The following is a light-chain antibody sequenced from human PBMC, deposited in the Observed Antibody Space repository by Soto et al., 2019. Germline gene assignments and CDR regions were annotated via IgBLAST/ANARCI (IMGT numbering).Light chain of an antibody. CDR1: QSVSSY. CDR2: DAS. J-gene: IGKJ4*01. CDR3: QQRSFWLT. V-gene: IGKV3-11*01. Sequence: EIVLTQSPATLSLSPGERATLSCRASQSVSSYLAWYQQKPGQAPRLLIYDASNRATGIPARFSGSGSGTDFTLTISSLEPEDFAVYYCQQRSFWLTFGGGTKVHIK.